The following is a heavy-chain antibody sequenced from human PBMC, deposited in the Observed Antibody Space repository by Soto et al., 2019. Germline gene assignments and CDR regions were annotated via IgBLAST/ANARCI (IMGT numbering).Heavy chain of an antibody. Sequence: QVQLQESGPGRVKPAETLSLTCTVSGGSISSYYWSWIRHPPGKGLEWIGYIYYSGSTNYNPSLKSRATTSVDTSKNQFSLKLSSVAAAETAVYYCASWTMVTTERVDAFETGGQGPMAPVSS. CDR1: GGSISSYY. CDR2: IYYSGST. CDR3: ASWTMVTTERVDAFET. V-gene: IGHV4-59*01. J-gene: IGHJ3*02. D-gene: IGHD4-17*01.